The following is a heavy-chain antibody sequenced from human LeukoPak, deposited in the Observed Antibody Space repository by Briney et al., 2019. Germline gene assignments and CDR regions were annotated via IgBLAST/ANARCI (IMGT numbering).Heavy chain of an antibody. D-gene: IGHD3-10*01. V-gene: IGHV3-33*01. Sequence: PGGSLRLSCAASGFTFSSYGVHWVRQAPGKGLEWVAVIWYDGSKKYYADSVKGRFTISRDNSKSTLYLQVNSLRAEDTAVYYCARHGLWFQDGGMDVWGQGTTVTVSS. CDR3: ARHGLWFQDGGMDV. CDR2: IWYDGSKK. CDR1: GFTFSSYG. J-gene: IGHJ6*02.